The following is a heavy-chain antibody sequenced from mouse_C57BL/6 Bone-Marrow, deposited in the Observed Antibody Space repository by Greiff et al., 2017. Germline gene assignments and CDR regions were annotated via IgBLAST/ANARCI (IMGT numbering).Heavy chain of an antibody. CDR3: APYYSNYGWYFDV. Sequence: QVQLQQPGTELVKPGASVKLSCKASGYTFTSYWMHWVKQRPGQGLEWLGNINPSNGGTNYNEKFKSKATLTVDKSSSTAYMQLSSLTAEDSAVYYCAPYYSNYGWYFDVWGTGTTVTVSS. J-gene: IGHJ1*03. V-gene: IGHV1-53*01. D-gene: IGHD2-5*01. CDR2: INPSNGGT. CDR1: GYTFTSYW.